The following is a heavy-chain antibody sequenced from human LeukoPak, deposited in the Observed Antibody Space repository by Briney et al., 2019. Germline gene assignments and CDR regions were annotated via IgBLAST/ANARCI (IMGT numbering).Heavy chain of an antibody. CDR2: IWYDGSNK. D-gene: IGHD3-22*01. Sequence: PGRSLRLSCAASGFTFSSYGMHWVRQAPGKGLEWVAVIWYDGSNKYYADSVKGRFTISRDNSKNTLYLQMNSLRAEDTAVYYCARDRGYYDSSGSDAFDIWGQGTMVTVSS. J-gene: IGHJ3*02. CDR1: GFTFSSYG. CDR3: ARDRGYYDSSGSDAFDI. V-gene: IGHV3-33*01.